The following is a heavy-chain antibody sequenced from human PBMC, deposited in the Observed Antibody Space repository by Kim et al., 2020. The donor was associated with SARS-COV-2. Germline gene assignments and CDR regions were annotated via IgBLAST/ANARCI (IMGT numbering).Heavy chain of an antibody. V-gene: IGHV3-49*03. D-gene: IGHD2-15*01. Sequence: GGSLRLSCTASGFTFGDYAMSWFRQAPGKGLEWVGFIRSKAYGGTTEYAASVKGRFTISRDDSKSIAYLQMNSLKTEDTAVYYCTRASGYCSGGSCYALFDYWGQGTLVTVSS. CDR1: GFTFGDYA. J-gene: IGHJ4*02. CDR2: IRSKAYGGTT. CDR3: TRASGYCSGGSCYALFDY.